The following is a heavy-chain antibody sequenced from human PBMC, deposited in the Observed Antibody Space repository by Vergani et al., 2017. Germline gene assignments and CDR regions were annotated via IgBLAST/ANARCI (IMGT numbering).Heavy chain of an antibody. D-gene: IGHD4-11*01. V-gene: IGHV4-34*01. Sequence: QVQLQQWGAGLLKPSETLSLTCAVYGGSFSGYYWSWIRQPPGKGLEWIGEINHSGSTNYNPSLKSRVTISVDTSKNQFSLKLSSVTAADTAVYYCARGQGRVYSNFPHYYYGMDVWAKGPRSPSP. CDR1: GGSFSGYY. CDR3: ARGQGRVYSNFPHYYYGMDV. CDR2: INHSGST. J-gene: IGHJ6*02.